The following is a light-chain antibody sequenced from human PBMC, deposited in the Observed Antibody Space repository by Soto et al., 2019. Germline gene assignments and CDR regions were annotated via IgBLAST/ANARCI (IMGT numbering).Light chain of an antibody. CDR3: SSYTSSGTHWV. V-gene: IGLV2-14*01. J-gene: IGLJ3*02. CDR2: EVS. Sequence: QSVLTQPASVSGSPGQSITISCTGSSSDIGTYNYLSWYQQHPGKAPKLMIYEVSDRPSGISNRFSGSKSGNTASLTISGFQAEDEADYYCSSYTSSGTHWVFGGGTQLTV. CDR1: SSDIGTYNY.